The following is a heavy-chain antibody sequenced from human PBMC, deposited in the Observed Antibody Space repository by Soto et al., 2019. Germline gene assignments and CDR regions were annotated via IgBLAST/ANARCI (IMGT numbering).Heavy chain of an antibody. CDR3: ARVGRIYDFWSGYTISGFDY. CDR1: GYTFTSYY. Sequence: ASVKVSCKASGYTFTSYYMHWVRQAPGQGLEWMGIINPSGGSTSYAQKFQGRVTMTRETSTSTVYMELSSLRSEDTAVYYCARVGRIYDFWSGYTISGFDYWGQGTLVTVSS. D-gene: IGHD3-3*01. V-gene: IGHV1-46*03. CDR2: INPSGGST. J-gene: IGHJ4*02.